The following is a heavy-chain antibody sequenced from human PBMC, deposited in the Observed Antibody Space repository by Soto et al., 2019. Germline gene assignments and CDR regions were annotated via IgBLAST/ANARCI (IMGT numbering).Heavy chain of an antibody. CDR3: AHHHAYPLHS. CDR2: IFHDGRA. J-gene: IGHJ4*02. Sequence: QVQLQEPGPGLVKPSGTLSLTCTVSGGSHWYSWVRQAPGKGLEWIGQIFHDGRASYDPPLQSQLPISIHKPTHHISLNVPSLTAADTAIYYCAHHHAYPLHSWGQGALVVVSS. V-gene: IGHV4-4*02. CDR1: GGSHW.